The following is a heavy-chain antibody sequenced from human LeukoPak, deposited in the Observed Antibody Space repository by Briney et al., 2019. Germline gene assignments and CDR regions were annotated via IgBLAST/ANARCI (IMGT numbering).Heavy chain of an antibody. J-gene: IGHJ4*02. V-gene: IGHV3-74*01. CDR1: GFTFTKYW. Sequence: GGSLRLSCAASGFTFTKYWIHWVRQAPGEGPVWVSRITSDGRGTNYADSVKGRFTISRDNAKNTAYLQMNSLRAEDTAVYYCARDGAYSSGWYLAYWGQGTLVTVSS. D-gene: IGHD6-19*01. CDR2: ITSDGRGT. CDR3: ARDGAYSSGWYLAY.